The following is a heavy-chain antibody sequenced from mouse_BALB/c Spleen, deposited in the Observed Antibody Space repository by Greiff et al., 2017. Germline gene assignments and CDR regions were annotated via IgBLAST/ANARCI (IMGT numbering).Heavy chain of an antibody. CDR3: ARRYYGNFAWFAY. J-gene: IGHJ3*01. D-gene: IGHD2-1*01. CDR1: GFTFSSYG. Sequence: EVQGVESGGDLVKPGGSLKLSCAASGFTFSSYGMSWVRQTPDKRLEWVATISSGGSYTYYPDSVKGRFTISRDNAKNTLYLQMSSLKSEDTAMYYCARRYYGNFAWFAYWGQGTLVTVSA. V-gene: IGHV5-6*01. CDR2: ISSGGSYT.